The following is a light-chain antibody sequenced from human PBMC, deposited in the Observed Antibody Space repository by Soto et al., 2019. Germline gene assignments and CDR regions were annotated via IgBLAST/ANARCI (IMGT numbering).Light chain of an antibody. CDR3: QQRTNWPSST. CDR1: QSVRSY. V-gene: IGKV3-11*01. J-gene: IGKJ5*01. CDR2: DAS. Sequence: EIVLTQSPATLSLSPGEMATLSCRASQSVRSYLAWYQQKPGQAPRLLVHDASSRATGIPARFSGSGSGTDFTLTISRLEPEDFAVYYCQQRTNWPSSTFGQGTRLEIK.